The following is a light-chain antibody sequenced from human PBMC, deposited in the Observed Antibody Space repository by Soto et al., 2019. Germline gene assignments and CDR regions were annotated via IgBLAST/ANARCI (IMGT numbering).Light chain of an antibody. CDR3: CSYAESHYY. CDR1: SSDVGGYNY. CDR2: DVN. J-gene: IGLJ1*01. Sequence: HSALTQPRSVSWSPGQSVAISCTGTSSDVGGYNYVSWYQQHPGNAPKLMIYDVNKRPSGVPDRFSDSKSGNTDSLTLSGLQAEKEADYYCCSYAESHYYFGTGNKVKVL. V-gene: IGLV2-11*01.